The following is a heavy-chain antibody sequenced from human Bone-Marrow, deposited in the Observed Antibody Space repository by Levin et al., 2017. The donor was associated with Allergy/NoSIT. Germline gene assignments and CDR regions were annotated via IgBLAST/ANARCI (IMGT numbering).Heavy chain of an antibody. Sequence: GGSLRLSCAASGFTFSSYGMHWVRQAPGKGLEWVAVISYDGSNKYYADSVKGRFTISRDNSKNTLYLQMNSLRAEDTAVYYCAKDGGATVVKARPSQYFDYWGQGTLVTVSS. D-gene: IGHD4-23*01. CDR2: ISYDGSNK. CDR3: AKDGGATVVKARPSQYFDY. V-gene: IGHV3-30*18. CDR1: GFTFSSYG. J-gene: IGHJ4*02.